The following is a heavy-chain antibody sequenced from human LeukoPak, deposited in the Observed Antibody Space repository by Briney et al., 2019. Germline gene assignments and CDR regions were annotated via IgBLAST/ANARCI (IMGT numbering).Heavy chain of an antibody. Sequence: AGGSLRLSCAASGFTFRSYDMSWVRQAPGKGLEWVSVINDSGGSTYYADSVRGRFTISRDNSKNTMYLQMNSLRAEDTAVYYCATSGFGSGSYYAAFDYWGQGTLVTVSS. J-gene: IGHJ4*02. CDR3: ATSGFGSGSYYAAFDY. CDR1: GFTFRSYD. V-gene: IGHV3-23*01. CDR2: INDSGGST. D-gene: IGHD3-10*01.